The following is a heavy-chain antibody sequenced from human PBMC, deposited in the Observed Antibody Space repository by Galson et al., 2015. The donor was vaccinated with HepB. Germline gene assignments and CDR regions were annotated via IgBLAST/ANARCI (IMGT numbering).Heavy chain of an antibody. Sequence: SLRLSCAASGVTFSNYGFNWVRQAPGKGQEWVTVISYDGRNKHYADSVKGRFTISRDNSKNMVYLQMNSLRAEATGLYYCAKDPYLYHALAGNMAGFDYWGRGTLVTVSS. J-gene: IGHJ4*02. CDR3: AKDPYLYHALAGNMAGFDY. CDR1: GVTFSNYG. D-gene: IGHD6-19*01. CDR2: ISYDGRNK. V-gene: IGHV3-30*18.